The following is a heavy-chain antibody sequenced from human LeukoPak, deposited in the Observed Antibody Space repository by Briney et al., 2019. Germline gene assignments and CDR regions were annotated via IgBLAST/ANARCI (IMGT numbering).Heavy chain of an antibody. CDR1: GYTFTGYY. Sequence: ASVKVSCKASGYTFTGYYMHWVRQAPGQGLEWMGWINPNSGGTNYAQKFQGRVTMTRDTSISTAYMELSRLRSEDTAVYYCAKVKEQWLVLYFDYWGQGTLVTVSS. J-gene: IGHJ4*02. CDR3: AKVKEQWLVLYFDY. CDR2: INPNSGGT. D-gene: IGHD6-19*01. V-gene: IGHV1-2*02.